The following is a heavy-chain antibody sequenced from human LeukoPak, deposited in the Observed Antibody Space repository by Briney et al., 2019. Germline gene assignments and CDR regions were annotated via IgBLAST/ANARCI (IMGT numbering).Heavy chain of an antibody. CDR3: ARGSEWLLYMDV. CDR1: GFTFSSYS. V-gene: IGHV3-21*01. Sequence: GGSLRLSCAASGFTFSSYSMNWVRQAPGKGLEWVSSISSSSSYIYYADSVKGRFTISRDNAKNSLYLQMNSLRAEDTAVYYCARGSEWLLYMDVWGKGTTVTASS. D-gene: IGHD3-3*01. CDR2: ISSSSSYI. J-gene: IGHJ6*03.